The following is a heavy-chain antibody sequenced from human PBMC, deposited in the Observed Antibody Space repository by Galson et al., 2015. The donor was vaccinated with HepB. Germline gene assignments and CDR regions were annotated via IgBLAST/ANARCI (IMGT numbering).Heavy chain of an antibody. Sequence: SVKVSCKASGGTFSSYAISWVRQAPGQGLEWMGGIIPIFGTANYAQKFQGRVTITADESTSTAYMELSSLRSEDTAVYYCARARDGGGADNYYYYYYMDVWGKGTTVTVSS. D-gene: IGHD4-23*01. V-gene: IGHV1-69*13. CDR1: GGTFSSYA. CDR2: IIPIFGTA. J-gene: IGHJ6*03. CDR3: ARARDGGGADNYYYYYYMDV.